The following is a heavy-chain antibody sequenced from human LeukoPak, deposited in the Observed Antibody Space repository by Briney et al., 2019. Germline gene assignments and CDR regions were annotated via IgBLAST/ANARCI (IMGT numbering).Heavy chain of an antibody. CDR1: GFTFNSYA. D-gene: IGHD1-26*01. CDR2: ISGSGGST. J-gene: IGHJ4*02. CDR3: AKAGVGATVYYFDY. V-gene: IGHV3-23*01. Sequence: GGSLRLSCVASGFTFNSYAMSGVRQAPGKGLEWVSAISGSGGSTYYADSVKGRFTISRDNSKNTLYLQMNSLRAEDTAVYYCAKAGVGATVYYFDYWGQGTLVTVSS.